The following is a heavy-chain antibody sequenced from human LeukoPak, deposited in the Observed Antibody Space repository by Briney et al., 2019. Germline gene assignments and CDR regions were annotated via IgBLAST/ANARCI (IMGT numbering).Heavy chain of an antibody. CDR1: GGTFSSYA. CDR3: ARGDYSLSSYYYYYMDV. D-gene: IGHD4-11*01. J-gene: IGHJ6*03. V-gene: IGHV1-69*06. Sequence: ASVKVSCKASGGTFSSYAISWVRQAPGQGLEWMGGIIPIFGTANYAQKFQGRVTITADKSTSTAYMELSSLRSEDTAVYYCARGDYSLSSYYYYYMDVWGKGTTVTVSS. CDR2: IIPIFGTA.